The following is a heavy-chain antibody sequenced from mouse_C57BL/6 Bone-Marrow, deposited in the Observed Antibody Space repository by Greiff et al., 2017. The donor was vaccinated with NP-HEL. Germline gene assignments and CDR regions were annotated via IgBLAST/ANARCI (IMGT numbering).Heavy chain of an antibody. V-gene: IGHV5-6*02. Sequence: EVMLVESGGDLVKPGGSLKLSCAASGFTFSSYGMSWVRQTPDKRLEWVATISSGGSYTYYPDSVKGRFTISRDNAKNTLYLQMSSLKSEDTAMYYCARHEDWDRGGNFDYWSQGTTLTVSS. CDR1: GFTFSSYG. J-gene: IGHJ2*01. CDR2: ISSGGSYT. CDR3: ARHEDWDRGGNFDY. D-gene: IGHD4-1*01.